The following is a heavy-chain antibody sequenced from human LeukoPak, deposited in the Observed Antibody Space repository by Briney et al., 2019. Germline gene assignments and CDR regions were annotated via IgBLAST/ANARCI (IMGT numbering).Heavy chain of an antibody. V-gene: IGHV4-30-4*08. J-gene: IGHJ4*02. Sequence: SQTLSLTCTVSGGSIRSGDYYWSWIRQPPGKGLEWIGYIYYSGSTYSNPSLKSRVSISVDTSKNQFSLKLSPVTAADTAVYYCARGTAVDYWGQGTLVTVSS. D-gene: IGHD4-17*01. CDR3: ARGTAVDY. CDR1: GGSIRSGDYY. CDR2: IYYSGST.